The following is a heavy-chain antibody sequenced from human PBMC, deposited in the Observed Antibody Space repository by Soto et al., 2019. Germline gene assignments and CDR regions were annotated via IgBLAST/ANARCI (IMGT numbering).Heavy chain of an antibody. Sequence: QVQLQESGPGLMQPSQTLSLTCTVSGGSIGSGGYWWSWIRQHPGRGLEWIGFVSYTGNTQYNPSLKSRVTISVDTSTKQFSLKLSSVTAADTAVYYCARGTLVWSQGTLVTVSS. CDR3: ARGTLV. D-gene: IGHD2-2*01. J-gene: IGHJ4*02. CDR1: GGSIGSGGYW. V-gene: IGHV4-31*03. CDR2: VSYTGNT.